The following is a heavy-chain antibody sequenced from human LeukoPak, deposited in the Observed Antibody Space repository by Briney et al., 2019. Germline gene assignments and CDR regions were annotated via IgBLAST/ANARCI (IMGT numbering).Heavy chain of an antibody. Sequence: SETLSLTCTVSGGSISSSSYYWGWIRQPPGKGLEWIGSIYYSGSTYYNPSLKSRVTISVDTSKNQFSLKLSSVTAADTAVYYCAIGSQQLVPHLDYWGQGTLVTVSS. CDR3: AIGSQQLVPHLDY. J-gene: IGHJ4*02. V-gene: IGHV4-39*07. CDR1: GGSISSSSYY. CDR2: IYYSGST. D-gene: IGHD6-13*01.